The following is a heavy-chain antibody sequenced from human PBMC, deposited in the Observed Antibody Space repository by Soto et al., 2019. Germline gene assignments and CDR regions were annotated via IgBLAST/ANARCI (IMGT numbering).Heavy chain of an antibody. CDR1: GGTFSSYA. V-gene: IGHV1-69*13. CDR3: ASKVLDDAFDI. CDR2: IIPIFGTA. D-gene: IGHD3-3*01. J-gene: IGHJ3*02. Sequence: SVKVSCKASGGTFSSYAISWVRQAPGQGLEWMGGIIPIFGTANYAQKFQGRVTITADESISTAYMELSSLRSEDTAVYYCASKVLDDAFDIWGQGTMVTVSS.